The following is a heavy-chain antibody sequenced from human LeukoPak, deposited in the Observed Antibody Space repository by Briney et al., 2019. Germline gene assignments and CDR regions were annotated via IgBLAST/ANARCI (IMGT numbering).Heavy chain of an antibody. D-gene: IGHD1-26*01. CDR3: VREIVGATLYFDY. J-gene: IGHJ4*02. Sequence: ASVKVPCKASGYTFTSYGVSWVRQAPGQGLEWMGWISAYNGNTNYAQKLQGRVTMTTGTSTSTAYMELRSLRSDDTAVYYCVREIVGATLYFDYWGQGTLVTVSS. V-gene: IGHV1-18*01. CDR1: GYTFTSYG. CDR2: ISAYNGNT.